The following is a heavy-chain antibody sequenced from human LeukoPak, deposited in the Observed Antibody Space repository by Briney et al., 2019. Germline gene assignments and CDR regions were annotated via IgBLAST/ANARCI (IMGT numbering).Heavy chain of an antibody. Sequence: SETLSLTCTVSGGSISSTNYYWGWIRQPPGKGLEWIGSIYCSGSTYYNPSLKSRVTISVDTSKNQFSLNLSSVTAADTAVFYCARGAFSSCVDSWGQGTLVTVSS. V-gene: IGHV4-39*07. CDR2: IYCSGST. D-gene: IGHD6-13*01. J-gene: IGHJ4*02. CDR1: GGSISSTNYY. CDR3: ARGAFSSCVDS.